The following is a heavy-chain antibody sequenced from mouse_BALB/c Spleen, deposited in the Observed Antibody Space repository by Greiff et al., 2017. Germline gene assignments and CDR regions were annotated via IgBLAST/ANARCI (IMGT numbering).Heavy chain of an antibody. D-gene: IGHD2-4*01. CDR3: AREFSYDYDNGGFDY. CDR2: IWAGGST. CDR1: GFSLTSYG. Sequence: QVQLKESGPGLVAPSQSLSITCTVSGFSLTSYGVHWVRQPPGKGLEWLGVIWAGGSTNYNSALMSRLSISKDNSKSQVFLKMNSLQTDDTAMYYCAREFSYDYDNGGFDYWGQGTTLTVSS. V-gene: IGHV2-9*02. J-gene: IGHJ2*01.